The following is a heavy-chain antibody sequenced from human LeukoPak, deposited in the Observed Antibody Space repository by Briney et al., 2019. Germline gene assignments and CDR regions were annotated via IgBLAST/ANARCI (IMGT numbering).Heavy chain of an antibody. Sequence: GGSLRLSCAASGFTFSSYWMSWVRQAPGKGLEWVANIKQDGSEKYYADSVKGRYTISRDNSKNTLYLQMNSLRAEDTAVYYCARGYCSSTSCYKPALGYWGQGTLVTVSS. CDR1: GFTFSSYW. J-gene: IGHJ4*02. V-gene: IGHV3-7*01. D-gene: IGHD2-2*02. CDR3: ARGYCSSTSCYKPALGY. CDR2: IKQDGSEK.